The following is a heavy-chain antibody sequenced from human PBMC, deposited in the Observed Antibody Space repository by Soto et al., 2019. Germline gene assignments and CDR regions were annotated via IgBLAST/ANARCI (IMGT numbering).Heavy chain of an antibody. J-gene: IGHJ4*02. CDR1: GFTFNIYG. V-gene: IGHV3-30*18. CDR3: AKDQASGQGSFDS. CDR2: ISYDGSNQ. Sequence: GGSLRLSCAASGFTFNIYGMHWGRQAPYKGLEWVALISYDGSNQYYADSVKGRFTISRDNSKNTLFLQMNSLRADDTAVYYCAKDQASGQGSFDSWGQGTLVTVSS.